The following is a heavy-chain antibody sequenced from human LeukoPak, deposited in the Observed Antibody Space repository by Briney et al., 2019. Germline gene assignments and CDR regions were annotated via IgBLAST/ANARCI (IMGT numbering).Heavy chain of an antibody. J-gene: IGHJ5*02. CDR3: ARDRRTTVTINWFDP. Sequence: PGGSLRLSCAASGFTFSSYWMSWVRQAPGKGLEWVANIKEDGSEKYYVDSVKGRFTISRDNAKKSLYLQMNSLRAEDTAVYYCARDRRTTVTINWFDPWGQGTLVTVSS. V-gene: IGHV3-7*01. CDR1: GFTFSSYW. CDR2: IKEDGSEK. D-gene: IGHD4-17*01.